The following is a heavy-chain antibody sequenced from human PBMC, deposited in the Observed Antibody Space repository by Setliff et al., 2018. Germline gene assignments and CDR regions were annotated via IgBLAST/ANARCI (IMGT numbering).Heavy chain of an antibody. CDR2: IYHNGNT. J-gene: IGHJ6*02. CDR3: ARDRSAYSYGLDV. Sequence: SETLSLTCTVSGGSVSPYFWSWIRQPPGKGLEWIGYIYHNGNTNFNPSLKSRVTMSVDTSKNQFALNLTSVTAADTAVYYCARDRSAYSYGLDVWGQGTTVTVSS. CDR1: GGSVSPYF. V-gene: IGHV4-59*02.